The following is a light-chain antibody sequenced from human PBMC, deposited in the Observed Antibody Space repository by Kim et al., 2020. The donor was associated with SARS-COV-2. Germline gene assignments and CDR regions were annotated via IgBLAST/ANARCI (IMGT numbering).Light chain of an antibody. V-gene: IGLV2-14*04. J-gene: IGLJ2*01. CDR1: SRDVGAYIH. CDR2: DVD. CDR3: SSYTTSNTVV. Sequence: GHSITISCTGTSRDVGAYIHVSWFQQPPGKGPKLLLYDVDKRPSGLSDRFFGSRSGNTASLTISGLQAKDEGEYYCSSYTTSNTVVIGGGTQLTVL.